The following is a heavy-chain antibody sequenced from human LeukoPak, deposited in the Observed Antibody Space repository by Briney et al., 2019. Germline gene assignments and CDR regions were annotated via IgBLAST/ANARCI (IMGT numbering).Heavy chain of an antibody. CDR3: ASILRSSSGYYFDY. CDR2: IYSGDTT. Sequence: PAGSLRLSCAASAFTLSTNYMSWVRQAPGKGLEWVSVIYSGDTTFYADSVRGKFTISRDNSKNTLYLQMSSLRAEDTAVYYWASILRSSSGYYFDYWGQGTLVTVSS. CDR1: AFTLSTNY. J-gene: IGHJ4*02. D-gene: IGHD3-10*01. V-gene: IGHV3-66*01.